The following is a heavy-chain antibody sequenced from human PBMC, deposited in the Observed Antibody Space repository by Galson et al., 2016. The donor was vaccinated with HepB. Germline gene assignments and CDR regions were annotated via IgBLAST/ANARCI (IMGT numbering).Heavy chain of an antibody. CDR3: ARSISWDYYPPLYYFDS. V-gene: IGHV5-51*01. Sequence: MSCKGSGYNFTNFWIARVRQMPGKGLEWMGIIHPSDSNTRYRPSFQGQVTISADKSISTAYLQWRSLKASDTAMYYFARSISWDYYPPLYYFDSWGQGTLVTVSS. J-gene: IGHJ4*02. CDR2: IHPSDSNT. D-gene: IGHD3-10*01. CDR1: GYNFTNFW.